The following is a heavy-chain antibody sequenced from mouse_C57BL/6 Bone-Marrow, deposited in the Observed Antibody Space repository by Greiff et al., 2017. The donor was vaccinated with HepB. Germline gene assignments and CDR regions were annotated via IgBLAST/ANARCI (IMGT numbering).Heavy chain of an antibody. CDR2: IDPETCGT. J-gene: IGHJ1*03. V-gene: IGHV1-23*01. Sequence: QVQLQQSGAELVRPGASGYTFSDSAMHCVKQSPVHGLGRIGAIDPETCGTAYNQKFKGKATLTADKSSSTAYMELRSLTSEDSAVYYCTRFTWWYFDVWGTGTTVTVSS. CDR3: TRFTWWYFDV. CDR1: GYTFSDSA. D-gene: IGHD1-1*01.